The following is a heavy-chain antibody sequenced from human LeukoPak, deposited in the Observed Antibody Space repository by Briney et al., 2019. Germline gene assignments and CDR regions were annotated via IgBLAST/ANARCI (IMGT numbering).Heavy chain of an antibody. CDR1: GYTFTSYY. CDR2: INPSGGST. D-gene: IGHD5-12*01. V-gene: IGHV1-46*01. CDR3: ARGEWLRLGYYYYGMDV. J-gene: IGHJ6*02. Sequence: ASVTVSCKASGYTFTSYYMHWVRQAPGQGLEWMGIINPSGGSTSYAQKFQGRVTMTRDTSTSTVYMELSSLRSEDTAVYYCARGEWLRLGYYYYGMDVWGQGTTVTVSS.